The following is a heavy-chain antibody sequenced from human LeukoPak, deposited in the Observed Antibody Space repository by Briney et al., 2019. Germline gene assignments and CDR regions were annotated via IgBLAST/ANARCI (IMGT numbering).Heavy chain of an antibody. CDR1: GFTVSSNY. CDR3: ARDSSGWYDVRYFQH. CDR2: IYSGGST. V-gene: IGHV3-66*01. D-gene: IGHD6-19*01. Sequence: PGGSLRLSCAASGFTVSSNYMSWVRQAPGKGLEWVSLIYSGGSTYYADSVKGRFTISRDNSKNTLYLQMNSLRAEDTAVYYCARDSSGWYDVRYFQHGGRGTLVTVSS. J-gene: IGHJ1*01.